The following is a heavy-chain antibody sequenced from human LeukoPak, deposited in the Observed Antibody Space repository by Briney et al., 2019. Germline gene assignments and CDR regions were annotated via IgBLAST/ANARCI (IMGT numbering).Heavy chain of an antibody. V-gene: IGHV1-2*02. J-gene: IGHJ4*02. CDR2: INPKNGGT. Sequence: ASVKVSCKASEYTFTAYNMYWVRQAPGQGLEWMGWINPKNGGTHYAQRFQGRVTMTRDTFISTAYMELNRLTPDDAAVYYCARDSDYSNYGKYWGQGTLVTVSS. CDR1: EYTFTAYN. CDR3: ARDSDYSNYGKY. D-gene: IGHD4-11*01.